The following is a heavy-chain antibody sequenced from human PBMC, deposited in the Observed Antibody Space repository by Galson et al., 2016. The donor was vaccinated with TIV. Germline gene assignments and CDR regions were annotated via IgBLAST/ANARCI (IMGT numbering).Heavy chain of an antibody. CDR1: GFPFRDYW. CDR3: ARLGPSSVFDN. CDR2: ITEDGREK. Sequence: SLRLSCAGSGFPFRDYWMTWVRQAPGKGLEWVASITEDGREKRYLDSVKGRFTFSRDNAKNSLYLQMRSLRAEDTAVYYCARLGPSSVFDNWGQGALVTVSS. V-gene: IGHV3-7*01. J-gene: IGHJ4*02.